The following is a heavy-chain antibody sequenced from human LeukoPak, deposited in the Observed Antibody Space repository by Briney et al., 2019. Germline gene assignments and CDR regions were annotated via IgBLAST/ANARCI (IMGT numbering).Heavy chain of an antibody. J-gene: IGHJ3*02. D-gene: IGHD3-3*01. V-gene: IGHV3-21*01. CDR3: AREDFEAFDI. Sequence: GGSLRLSCAASGFTFSPYSMNWVRQAPGKGLEWVSSIGGSGTSIYYADSVRGRFTISRDSAKNSLYLQMNSLRAEDTAMYYCAREDFEAFDIWGQGTMVTASS. CDR1: GFTFSPYS. CDR2: IGGSGTSI.